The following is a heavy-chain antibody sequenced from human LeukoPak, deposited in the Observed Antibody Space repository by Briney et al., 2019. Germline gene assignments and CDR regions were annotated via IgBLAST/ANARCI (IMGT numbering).Heavy chain of an antibody. J-gene: IGHJ4*02. V-gene: IGHV5-10-1*01. Sequence: GESPKISCKGSGYSFSSYWINWVRQMPGKGLEWMGRIDPSDSYTNYNPSFQGHVTISADKSISTAYLQWSSLMASDTAMYYCARHTISDYWGQGTQVTASS. CDR3: ARHTISDY. CDR2: IDPSDSYT. CDR1: GYSFSSYW. D-gene: IGHD3-10*01.